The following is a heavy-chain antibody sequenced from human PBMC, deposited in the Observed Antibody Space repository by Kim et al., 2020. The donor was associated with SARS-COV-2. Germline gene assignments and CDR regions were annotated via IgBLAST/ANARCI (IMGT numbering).Heavy chain of an antibody. Sequence: SETLSLTCAVYGGSFSGYYWSWIHQPPGKGLEWIGEINHSGSTNYNPSLKSRVTISVDTSKNQFSVKLSSVTAADTAVYYCARGTWPIWWFDPWGQGTLVTVSS. D-gene: IGHD5-12*01. CDR1: GGSFSGYY. J-gene: IGHJ5*02. CDR3: ARGTWPIWWFDP. CDR2: INHSGST. V-gene: IGHV4-34*01.